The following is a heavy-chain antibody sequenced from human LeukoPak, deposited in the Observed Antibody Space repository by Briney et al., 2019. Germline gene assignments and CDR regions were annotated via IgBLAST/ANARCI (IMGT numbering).Heavy chain of an antibody. CDR3: ARGGSGAYDHDAFDI. J-gene: IGHJ3*02. CDR2: VIPMYGSP. D-gene: IGHD5-12*01. V-gene: IGHV1-69*13. CDR1: GHTFTNYG. Sequence: ASVTVSCKASGHTFTNYGITWVRQAPGQGLEWMGGVIPMYGSPNYAQKFQGRVSIAADESTNTAYMDLSSLRSEDTAMYFCARGGSGAYDHDAFDIWGQGTMVTVSS.